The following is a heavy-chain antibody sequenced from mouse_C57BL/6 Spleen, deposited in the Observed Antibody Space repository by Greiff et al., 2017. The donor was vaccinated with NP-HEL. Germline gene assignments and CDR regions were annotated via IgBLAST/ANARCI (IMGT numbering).Heavy chain of an antibody. CDR1: GYTFTSYW. J-gene: IGHJ4*01. V-gene: IGHV1-72*01. CDR3: ASGGNDGYYFFYAMDY. Sequence: VQLQQPGAELVKPGASVKLSCKASGYTFTSYWMHWVKQRPGRGLEWIGRIDPNSGGTKYNEKFKSKATLTVDKPSSTAYMQLSSLTSEDSAVYYCASGGNDGYYFFYAMDYWGQGTSVTVSS. CDR2: IDPNSGGT. D-gene: IGHD2-3*01.